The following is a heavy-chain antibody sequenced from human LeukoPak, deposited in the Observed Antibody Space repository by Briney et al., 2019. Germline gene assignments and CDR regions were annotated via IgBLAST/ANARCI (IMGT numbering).Heavy chain of an antibody. CDR2: INPNSGHT. CDR1: GYTFTGYY. J-gene: IGHJ5*02. CDR3: ARTREYSSSWYFPPFDP. V-gene: IGHV1-2*02. Sequence: ASVKVSCKASGYTFTGYYMNWVRQAPGQGLEWMGWINPNSGHTNYAQNFQGRVTMTRDPSISTAYMELNSLTSNDTAVYYCARTREYSSSWYFPPFDPWGQGTLVTVSS. D-gene: IGHD6-13*01.